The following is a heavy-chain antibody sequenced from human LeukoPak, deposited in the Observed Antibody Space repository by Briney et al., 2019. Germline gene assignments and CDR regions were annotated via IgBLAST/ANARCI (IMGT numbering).Heavy chain of an antibody. CDR2: IYTSGRT. D-gene: IGHD6-6*01. J-gene: IGHJ4*02. CDR3: ARDPQLGPFDY. Sequence: SEILSLTRTVTGGAISSYYWSWFRQPAGKGIEWIGRIYTSGRTNYNPSLKSRVTMSVDTSKKQFSLRLSSVTAADTAVYYCARDPQLGPFDYWGQGTLVTVSS. V-gene: IGHV4-4*07. CDR1: GGAISSYY.